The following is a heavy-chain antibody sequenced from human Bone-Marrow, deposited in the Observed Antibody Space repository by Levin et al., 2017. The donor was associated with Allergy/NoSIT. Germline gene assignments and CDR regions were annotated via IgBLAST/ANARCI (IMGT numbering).Heavy chain of an antibody. CDR1: GYTLTELS. D-gene: IGHD3-9*01. Sequence: ASVKVSCKVSGYTLTELSMHWVRQAPGKGLEWMGSFDPEDGNSKYAQKLQGRVTMTTDRSTATAYMELRNLRYDDTAVYYCARDFGGDILTSYYFPRMDYWGQGTLVTVSS. J-gene: IGHJ4*02. CDR2: FDPEDGNS. CDR3: ARDFGGDILTSYYFPRMDY. V-gene: IGHV1-24*01.